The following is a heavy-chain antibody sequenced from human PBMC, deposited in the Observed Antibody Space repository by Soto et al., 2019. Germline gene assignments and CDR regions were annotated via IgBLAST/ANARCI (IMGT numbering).Heavy chain of an antibody. CDR1: GFSFSVYA. D-gene: IGHD2-21*02. J-gene: IGHJ4*02. CDR3: AKGQCEPDCYVFDS. V-gene: IGHV3-23*01. Sequence: GGSMRLSCAASGFSFSVYAMGWVRQAPGKGLEWVSGMTGSGGFTYYADSVKGRFTISRDNSKNTLYVQMNSLRAEDTAVYYCAKGQCEPDCYVFDSWAQRILVTVSS. CDR2: MTGSGGFT.